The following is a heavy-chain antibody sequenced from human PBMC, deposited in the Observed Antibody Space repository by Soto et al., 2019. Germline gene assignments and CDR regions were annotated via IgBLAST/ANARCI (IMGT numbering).Heavy chain of an antibody. J-gene: IGHJ5*02. D-gene: IGHD3-22*01. CDR1: GYTFTGYY. V-gene: IGHV1-2*04. CDR2: INPNSGGT. CDR3: ARAQYYYDSSGYYYWFDP. Sequence: ASVKVSCKASGYTFTGYYMHRVRQAPGQGLEWMGWINPNSGGTNYAQKFQGWVTMTRDTSISTAYMELSRLRSDDTAVYYCARAQYYYDSSGYYYWFDPWGQGTLVTVSS.